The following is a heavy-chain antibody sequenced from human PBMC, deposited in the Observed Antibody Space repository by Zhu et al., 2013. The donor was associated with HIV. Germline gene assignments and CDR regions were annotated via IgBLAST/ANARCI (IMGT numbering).Heavy chain of an antibody. Sequence: QVQFVQSGAEVRRPGASVTVSCKASGGTGFTNFALYWVRQAPGQGLEWLGRINPANGDTKYSPRFQGRVFITRDTLASTVKMELSSLTSEDTAMYYCARSRDKNGWSYFDFWGQGTPVAVSS. CDR1: GGTGFTNFA. J-gene: IGHJ4*02. CDR3: ARSRDKNGWSYFDF. V-gene: IGHV1-3*01. D-gene: IGHD6-19*01. CDR2: INPANGDT.